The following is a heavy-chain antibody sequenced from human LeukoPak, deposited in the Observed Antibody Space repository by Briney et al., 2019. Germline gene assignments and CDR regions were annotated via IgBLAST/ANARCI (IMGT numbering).Heavy chain of an antibody. CDR1: GGSIGSGSYY. J-gene: IGHJ4*02. V-gene: IGHV4-61*02. CDR3: ARESAGYSSGWTPGY. CDR2: IYTSGST. Sequence: NPSETLSLTCTVSGGSIGSGSYYWSWIRQPAGKGLEWIGRIYTSGSTNYNPSLKSRVTISVDTSKNQFSLKLSSVTAADTAVYYCARESAGYSSGWTPGYRGQGTLVTVSS. D-gene: IGHD6-19*01.